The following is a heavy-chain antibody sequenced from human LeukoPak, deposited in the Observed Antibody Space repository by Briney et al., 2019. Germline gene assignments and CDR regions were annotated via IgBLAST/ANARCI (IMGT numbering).Heavy chain of an antibody. J-gene: IGHJ1*01. Sequence: GASVKVSCKASGGTFSSYAITWVRQAPGQGLEWMGRIIPMLGIANYAQKLQGRVTMTTDTSTSTAYMELRSLRSDDTAVYYCARGAAIVGATIYFQHWGQGTLVTVSS. V-gene: IGHV1-69*04. D-gene: IGHD1-26*01. CDR3: ARGAAIVGATIYFQH. CDR2: IIPMLGIA. CDR1: GGTFSSYA.